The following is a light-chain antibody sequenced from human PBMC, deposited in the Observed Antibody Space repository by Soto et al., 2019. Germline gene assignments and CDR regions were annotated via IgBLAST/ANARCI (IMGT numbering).Light chain of an antibody. CDR1: SFNIGRNP. CDR3: AAWDDSLNGGV. V-gene: IGLV1-44*01. J-gene: IGLJ3*02. CDR2: TND. Sequence: VLTQPPSASGTPGQRVTISCSGSSFNIGRNPVNWYQQFPGTAPKLLIYTNDQRPSGVPDRFSGSKSGTSASLAISGLQSEDEADYYCAAWDDSLNGGVFGGGTKLTVL.